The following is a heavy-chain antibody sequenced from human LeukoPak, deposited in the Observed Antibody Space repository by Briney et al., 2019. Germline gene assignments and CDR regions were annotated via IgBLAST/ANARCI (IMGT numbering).Heavy chain of an antibody. Sequence: ASVTVSCKVSGYTLTELSMHWVRQAPGKGREWMGGFDPEDGETIYAQKFQGRVTMTEDTSTDTAYMELSSLRSEDTAVYYCATESALDTAMVWAQGTLVTVSS. CDR2: FDPEDGET. CDR1: GYTLTELS. V-gene: IGHV1-24*01. J-gene: IGHJ4*02. D-gene: IGHD5-18*01. CDR3: ATESALDTAMV.